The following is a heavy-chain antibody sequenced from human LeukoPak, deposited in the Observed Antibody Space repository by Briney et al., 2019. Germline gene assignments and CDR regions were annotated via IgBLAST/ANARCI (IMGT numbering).Heavy chain of an antibody. D-gene: IGHD2-2*02. CDR2: IYTGGST. V-gene: IGHV4-61*02. J-gene: IGHJ6*03. CDR3: ARSGIVVVPAAIRVRGHCYYYMDV. Sequence: PSETLSLTCTVSGGSISSSSYYWSWIRQPAGKGLEWIGRIYTGGSTNYNPSLKSRVTISVDTSKNQFSLKLSSVTAADTAVYYCARSGIVVVPAAIRVRGHCYYYMDVWGKGTTVTISS. CDR1: GGSISSSSYY.